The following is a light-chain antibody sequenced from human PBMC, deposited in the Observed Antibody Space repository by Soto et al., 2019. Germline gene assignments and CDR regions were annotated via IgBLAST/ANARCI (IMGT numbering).Light chain of an antibody. CDR1: SSDVGGYNY. CDR2: DVS. CDR3: NSYTTSNTRQIV. V-gene: IGLV2-14*01. J-gene: IGLJ1*01. Sequence: LTQPASVSGAPGQSITISCPGTSSDVGGYNYVSWYQQHPGKAPKFMIYDVSNRPSGVSTRFSGSKSGNTASLTISGLQAEDEADYYCNSYTTSNTRQIVFGTGT.